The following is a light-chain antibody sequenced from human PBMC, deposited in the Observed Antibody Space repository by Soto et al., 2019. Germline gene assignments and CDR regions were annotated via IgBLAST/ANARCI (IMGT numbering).Light chain of an antibody. CDR3: KQYNSYPWT. J-gene: IGKJ1*01. CDR2: DAS. CDR1: QSISSW. Sequence: EIQMTQSPSTLSASVGDRVTITCRASQSISSWLAWYQQKPGKAPKLLIYDASSLESGVPSRFSGSGSGTEFTLTISSLQPDDFATYYCKQYNSYPWTFGQGTKVDIK. V-gene: IGKV1-5*01.